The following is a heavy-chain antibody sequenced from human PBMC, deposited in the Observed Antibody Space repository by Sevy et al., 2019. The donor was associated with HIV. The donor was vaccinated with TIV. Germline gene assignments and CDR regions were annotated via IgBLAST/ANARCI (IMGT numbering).Heavy chain of an antibody. J-gene: IGHJ6*02. CDR2: TYYRSKWYN. D-gene: IGHD6-19*01. V-gene: IGHV6-1*01. CDR3: ARVLSSGYFESYYYYGMDV. Sequence: SQTLSLTCAISGDSVSSNSAAWNWIRQSPSRGLEWLGRTYYRSKWYNDYAVSVKSRITINPDTSKNQFSLQLNSVTPEDTAVYYCARVLSSGYFESYYYYGMDVWGQGTLVTVSS. CDR1: GDSVSSNSAA.